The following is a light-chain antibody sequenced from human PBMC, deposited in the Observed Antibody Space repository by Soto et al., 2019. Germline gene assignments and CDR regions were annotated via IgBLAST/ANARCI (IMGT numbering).Light chain of an antibody. Sequence: QSVLTQPASVSGSPGQSITISCTGTSSDVGGYNYVSWYQQHPGKAPKLMIYDVSNRPSGVSNRFSGSKSGNTASLTISGLQAEDEADYYCSSYTSSSTLGRVFGGGTKLTVL. CDR1: SSDVGGYNY. CDR2: DVS. J-gene: IGLJ3*02. V-gene: IGLV2-14*01. CDR3: SSYTSSSTLGRV.